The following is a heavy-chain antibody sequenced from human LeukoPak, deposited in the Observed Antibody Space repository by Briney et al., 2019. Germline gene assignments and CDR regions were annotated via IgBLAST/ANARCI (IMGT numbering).Heavy chain of an antibody. CDR2: INSYNGNT. CDR3: ARGAGGASSENWFDP. CDR1: GYTFTTYG. D-gene: IGHD1-26*01. Sequence: ASVKVSCKASGYTFTTYGIFWVRQDPGQGLEWMGWINSYNGNTKYAQKFQGRVTMTTDTSTSTAYMELRSLRSDDTAIYYCARGAGGASSENWFDPWGQGTLVTVSS. J-gene: IGHJ5*02. V-gene: IGHV1-18*01.